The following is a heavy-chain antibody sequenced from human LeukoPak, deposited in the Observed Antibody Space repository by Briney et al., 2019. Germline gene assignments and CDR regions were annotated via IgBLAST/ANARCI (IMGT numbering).Heavy chain of an antibody. Sequence: GGSLTLSCAASRFTFSRYNMNCVRQAPGKGLEWVSSISSSSSYIYYADSVKGRFTISRDNAKNSLYLQMNSLRAEDTAVYYCARDPAASDVWGKGTTVTVSS. D-gene: IGHD6-25*01. CDR3: ARDPAASDV. J-gene: IGHJ6*04. CDR2: ISSSSSYI. V-gene: IGHV3-21*01. CDR1: RFTFSRYN.